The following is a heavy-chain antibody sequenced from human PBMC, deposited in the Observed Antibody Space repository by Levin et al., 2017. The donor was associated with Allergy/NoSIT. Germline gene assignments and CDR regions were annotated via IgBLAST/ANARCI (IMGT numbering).Heavy chain of an antibody. CDR1: GGTFSSYA. D-gene: IGHD3-10*01. J-gene: IGHJ6*02. V-gene: IGHV1-69*06. CDR3: ARSYYYGSGSFWGRYYYGMDV. CDR2: IIPIFGTA. Sequence: GGSLRLSCKASGGTFSSYAISWVRQAPGQGLEWMGGIIPIFGTANYAQKFQGRVTITADKSTSTAYMELSSLRSEDTAVYYCARSYYYGSGSFWGRYYYGMDVWGQGTTVTVSS.